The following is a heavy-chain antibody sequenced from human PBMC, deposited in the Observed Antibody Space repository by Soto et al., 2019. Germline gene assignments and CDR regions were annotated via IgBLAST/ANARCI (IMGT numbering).Heavy chain of an antibody. CDR3: VQERYHTMATPLDH. J-gene: IGHJ5*02. V-gene: IGHV3-9*01. CDR2: ISWDSATV. Sequence: AGGSLRLSCSASGFTFDDCAMHWVRQAPGKGPEWVSGISWDSATVGYAESVKGRFTITRDDAKNSLYLQVDSLRREDTALYYCVQERYHTMATPLDHWGQGTLVTVSS. CDR1: GFTFDDCA. D-gene: IGHD3-9*01.